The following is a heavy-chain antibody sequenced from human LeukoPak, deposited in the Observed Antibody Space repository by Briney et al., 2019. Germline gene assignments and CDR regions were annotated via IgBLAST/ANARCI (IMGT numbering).Heavy chain of an antibody. CDR3: ARDLVRGYCSSTSCYQRWFDP. V-gene: IGHV4-30-2*01. CDR2: ISQSGNS. Sequence: PSQTLSLTCKVSGDSISSSTCNWSWIRQPPGKGLEWIGYISQSGNSYFTPSLKSRATISVGRSKNHFSLTLISVTAADTAVYYCARDLVRGYCSSTSCYQRWFDPWGQGTLVTVSS. D-gene: IGHD2-2*01. J-gene: IGHJ5*02. CDR1: GDSISSSTCN.